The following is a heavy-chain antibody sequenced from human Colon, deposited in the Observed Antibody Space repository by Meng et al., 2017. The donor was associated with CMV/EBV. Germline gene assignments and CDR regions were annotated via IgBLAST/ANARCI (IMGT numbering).Heavy chain of an antibody. D-gene: IGHD1-1*01. J-gene: IGHJ4*02. CDR3: TTDGGAWNLVY. CDR1: GFSFRTSH. V-gene: IGHV3-30*02. Sequence: GGSLRLSCAASGFSFRTSHMHWVRQAPGKGLERVAYIWFDETEKSSADSVRGRFTVSRDNSKNTLYLQMSGLRADDTDTYYCTTDGGAWNLVYWGQGTLVTVSS. CDR2: IWFDETEK.